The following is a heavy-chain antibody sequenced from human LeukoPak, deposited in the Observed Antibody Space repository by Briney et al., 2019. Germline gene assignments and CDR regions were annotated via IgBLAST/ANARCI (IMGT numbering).Heavy chain of an antibody. D-gene: IGHD5-12*01. CDR1: GYTFTGYY. CDR2: INPNSGGT. V-gene: IGHV1-2*02. J-gene: IGHJ3*02. CDR3: ARQRVDKVANGVFDI. Sequence: ASVKVSCKASGYTFTGYYMHWVRQAPGQGLEWMGWINPNSGGTNYAQKFQGRVTITRNTSISTAYMELSSLRSEDTAVYYCARQRVDKVANGVFDIGGKGTMVTVS.